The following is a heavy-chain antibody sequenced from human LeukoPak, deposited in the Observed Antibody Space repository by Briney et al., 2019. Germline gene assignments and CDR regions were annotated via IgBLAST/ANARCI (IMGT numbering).Heavy chain of an antibody. D-gene: IGHD6-13*01. Sequence: ASVKVSCKASGYTFTGYYMHWVRQAPGQGLEWMGWINPNSGGTNYAQKFQGRVTMTRDTSTSTVYMELSSLRSEDTAVYYCARDFSSSYYYMDVWGKGTTVTVSS. V-gene: IGHV1-2*02. CDR2: INPNSGGT. CDR1: GYTFTGYY. J-gene: IGHJ6*03. CDR3: ARDFSSSYYYMDV.